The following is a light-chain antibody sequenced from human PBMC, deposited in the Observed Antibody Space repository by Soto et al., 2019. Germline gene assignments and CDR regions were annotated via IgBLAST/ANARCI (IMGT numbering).Light chain of an antibody. V-gene: IGKV1-39*01. CDR3: QQTYSSPQT. CDR2: AAS. J-gene: IGKJ1*01. Sequence: EIQMTQSPSSLSASVADRVTITFLASQTVSIYLNWYRQKPGKAPELLIFAASDLQSGVPSRFSGSGSGTDFTLTISSLQPEDFATYYCQQTYSSPQTFGQGTKV. CDR1: QTVSIY.